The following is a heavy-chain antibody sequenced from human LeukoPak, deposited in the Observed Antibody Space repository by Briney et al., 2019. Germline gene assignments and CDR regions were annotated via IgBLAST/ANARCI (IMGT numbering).Heavy chain of an antibody. V-gene: IGHV3-66*01. CDR1: GFTVSSNY. J-gene: IGHJ3*02. CDR3: ARGLGWFGELLEVHAFDI. D-gene: IGHD3-10*01. Sequence: GSLRLSCAASGFTVSSNYMSWVRQAPGKGLEWVSVIYSGGSTYYADSVKGRFTISRDNSKNTLYLQMNSLRAEDTAVYYCARGLGWFGELLEVHAFDIWGQGTMVTVSS. CDR2: IYSGGST.